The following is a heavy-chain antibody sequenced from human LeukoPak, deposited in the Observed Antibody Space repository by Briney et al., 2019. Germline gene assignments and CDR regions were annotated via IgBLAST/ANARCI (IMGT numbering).Heavy chain of an antibody. Sequence: PSETLSLTCAVYGGAFSGYYWSWIRQPPGKGLEWIGEINHSGSTNYNPSLKSRVTISVDTSKNQFSLKLSSVTAADTAVYYCARGELRYFDWLLYYWGQGTLVTVSS. J-gene: IGHJ4*02. V-gene: IGHV4-34*01. D-gene: IGHD3-9*01. CDR1: GGAFSGYY. CDR2: INHSGST. CDR3: ARGELRYFDWLLYY.